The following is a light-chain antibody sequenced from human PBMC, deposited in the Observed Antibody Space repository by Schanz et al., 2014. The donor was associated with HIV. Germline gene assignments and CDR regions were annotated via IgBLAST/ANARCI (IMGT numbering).Light chain of an antibody. V-gene: IGLV2-14*03. CDR3: QSYDSSLSGSVV. CDR1: SSDVGGYNY. Sequence: QSVLTQPASVSGSPGQSITISCTGTSSDVGGYNYVSWYQQHPGKAPKLMIYDVSNRASGVSNHFSGSKSGNTASLTISGLQAEDEADYYCQSYDSSLSGSVVFGGGTKLTVL. J-gene: IGLJ2*01. CDR2: DVS.